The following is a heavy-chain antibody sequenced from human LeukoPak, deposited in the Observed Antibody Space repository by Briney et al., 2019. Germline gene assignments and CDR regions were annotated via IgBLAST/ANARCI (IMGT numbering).Heavy chain of an antibody. D-gene: IGHD2-2*01. CDR3: ARTLGDCSSTSCYWYNWFDP. V-gene: IGHV1-8*01. J-gene: IGHJ5*02. CDR1: GYTFTSYD. Sequence: ASVKVSCKASGYTFTSYDINWVRQATGQGLEWMGWMNPNSGNTGYAQKFRGRVTMTRNTSISTAYMELSSLRSEDTAVYYCARTLGDCSSTSCYWYNWFDPWGQGTLVTVSS. CDR2: MNPNSGNT.